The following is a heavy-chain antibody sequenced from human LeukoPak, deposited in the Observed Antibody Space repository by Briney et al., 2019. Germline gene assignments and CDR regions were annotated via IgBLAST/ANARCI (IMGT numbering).Heavy chain of an antibody. CDR1: GGSISSYY. V-gene: IGHV4-59*01. D-gene: IGHD3-9*01. CDR2: IYYSGST. Sequence: PSETLSFTCTVSGGSISSYYWSWIRQPPGKGLEWIGYIYYSGSTNYNPSLKSRVTISVDTSKNQFSLKLSSVTAADTAVYYCASNYDILTGYYIWGQGTLVTVSS. J-gene: IGHJ4*02. CDR3: ASNYDILTGYYI.